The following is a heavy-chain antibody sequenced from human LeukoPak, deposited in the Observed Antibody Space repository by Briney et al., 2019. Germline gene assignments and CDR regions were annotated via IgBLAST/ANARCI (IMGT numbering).Heavy chain of an antibody. V-gene: IGHV3-33*06. J-gene: IGHJ4*02. D-gene: IGHD3-22*01. Sequence: GGSLRLSCAASGFTFSSYGMHWVRQAPGKGLEGVAVIWYEGSNKYYADSVKGRFTISRDNSKNTLYLQMNSLRAEDTAVYYCAKAPTAGGYYDSSGYFDYWGQGTLVTVSS. CDR1: GFTFSSYG. CDR3: AKAPTAGGYYDSSGYFDY. CDR2: IWYEGSNK.